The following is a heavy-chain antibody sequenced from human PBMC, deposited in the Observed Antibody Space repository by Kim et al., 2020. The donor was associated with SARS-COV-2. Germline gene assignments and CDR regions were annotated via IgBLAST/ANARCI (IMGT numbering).Heavy chain of an antibody. D-gene: IGHD6-6*01. Sequence: NPSLKGRVTISVDTSKNQFSLKLSSVTAADTAVYYCARAYSSSSSHAFDIWGQGTMVTVSS. J-gene: IGHJ3*02. V-gene: IGHV4-31*02. CDR3: ARAYSSSSSHAFDI.